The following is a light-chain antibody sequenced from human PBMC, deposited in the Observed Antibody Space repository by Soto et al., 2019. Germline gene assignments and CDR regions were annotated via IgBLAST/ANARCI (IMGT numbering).Light chain of an antibody. Sequence: QSVLTQPPSASGTPGQRVTISCSGSSSNIGSNYVYWYQQLPGTAPRLLMYRASQRPSGVPDRFSGSQSGTSASLAISGLRSEDEADYYCAAWADTLNGLVFGGGTKLTVL. CDR1: SSNIGSNY. CDR2: RAS. CDR3: AAWADTLNGLV. V-gene: IGLV1-47*01. J-gene: IGLJ2*01.